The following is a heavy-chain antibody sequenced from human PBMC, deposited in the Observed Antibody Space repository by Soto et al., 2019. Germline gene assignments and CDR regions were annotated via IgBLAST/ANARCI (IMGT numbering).Heavy chain of an antibody. Sequence: QVQLQESGPGLVKPSGTLSLTCAVSGDSISNSRGWTWVRQPPGKGLEWIGDIFHSGDTNYNPSLKSRVFISVDKSQNQFSLKVSSVTAADTAVYYCAYSTGWYRLDVWGQGTLVTVSS. CDR2: IFHSGDT. D-gene: IGHD6-19*01. CDR1: GDSISNSRG. CDR3: AYSTGWYRLDV. J-gene: IGHJ3*01. V-gene: IGHV4-4*02.